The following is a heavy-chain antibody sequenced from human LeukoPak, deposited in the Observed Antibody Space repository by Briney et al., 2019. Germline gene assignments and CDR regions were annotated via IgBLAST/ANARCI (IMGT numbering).Heavy chain of an antibody. CDR2: IRYDGSNK. CDR3: AKEEYYDFWSGYLVY. CDR1: GFTFSSYG. D-gene: IGHD3-3*01. V-gene: IGHV3-30*02. Sequence: GGSLRLSCAASGFTFSSYGMHWVRQAPGKGREWVAFIRYDGSNKYYADSVKGGFTISRDNSKNTLYLQMNSLRAEDTAVYYCAKEEYYDFWSGYLVYWGQGTLVTVSS. J-gene: IGHJ4*02.